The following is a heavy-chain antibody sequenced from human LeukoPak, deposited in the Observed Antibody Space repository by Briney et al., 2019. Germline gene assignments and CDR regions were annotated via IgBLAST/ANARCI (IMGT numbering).Heavy chain of an antibody. J-gene: IGHJ6*03. CDR2: ISAYNGNT. D-gene: IGHD6-19*01. Sequence: ATVKVSCKASGYTFTSYGISWVRQAPGQGLEWMGWISAYNGNTNYAQKLQGRVTMTTDTSTSTAYMELRSLRSDDTAVYYCARETTISGGIAVAGPQSYIYYMDVWGKGTTVTISS. CDR3: ARETTISGGIAVAGPQSYIYYMDV. V-gene: IGHV1-18*01. CDR1: GYTFTSYG.